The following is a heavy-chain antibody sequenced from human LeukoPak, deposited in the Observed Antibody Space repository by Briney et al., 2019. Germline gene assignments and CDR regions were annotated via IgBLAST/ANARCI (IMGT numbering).Heavy chain of an antibody. Sequence: GGSLRLSCAASGFTFGTYAMSWVRLAPGKGLEWVSATSGSGVSTYYADSVKGRFTISRDNSKNTLFLQMNSLRAEDTAVYYCAKGLSYDFWSAHDYWGQGTLVTVSS. D-gene: IGHD3-3*01. CDR3: AKGLSYDFWSAHDY. V-gene: IGHV3-23*01. J-gene: IGHJ4*02. CDR1: GFTFGTYA. CDR2: TSGSGVST.